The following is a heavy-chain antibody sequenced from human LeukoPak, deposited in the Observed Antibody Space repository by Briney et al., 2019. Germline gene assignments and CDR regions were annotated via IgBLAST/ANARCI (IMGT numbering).Heavy chain of an antibody. Sequence: SETRPLPRRVEGGAFGGFSWICIPPPPGKGRGWIGEINHSGSTNYNPSLKSRVTISVDTSKNQFSLKLSSVTAADTAVYYCARQGNWKPYYFDYWGQGTLVTVSS. V-gene: IGHV4-34*01. CDR2: INHSGST. D-gene: IGHD1-1*01. CDR3: ARQGNWKPYYFDY. J-gene: IGHJ4*02. CDR1: GGAFGGFS.